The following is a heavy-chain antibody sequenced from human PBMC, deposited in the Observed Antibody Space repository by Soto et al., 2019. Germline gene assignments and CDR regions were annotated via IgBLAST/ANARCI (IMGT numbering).Heavy chain of an antibody. Sequence: GGSLRLSCAASGFTVSSNYMSWVRQAPGKGLEWVSVIYSGGSTYYADSVKGRFTISRDNSKNTLYLQMNSLRAEDTAVYYCARDRYYDSSGYYYVGYYYYYMDVWGKGTTVTVSS. CDR3: ARDRYYDSSGYYYVGYYYYYMDV. J-gene: IGHJ6*03. CDR1: GFTVSSNY. V-gene: IGHV3-66*01. CDR2: IYSGGST. D-gene: IGHD3-22*01.